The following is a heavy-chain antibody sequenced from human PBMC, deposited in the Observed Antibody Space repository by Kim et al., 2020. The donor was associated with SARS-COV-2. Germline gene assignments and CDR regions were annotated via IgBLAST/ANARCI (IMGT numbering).Heavy chain of an antibody. V-gene: IGHV3-74*01. CDR1: GFTLSSYW. Sequence: GGSLRLSCVASGFTLSSYWMHWVRQAPGKGLVWVSRINSDGSSTIYADSVKGRFTISRDSAKNTLYLQMNSLRAEDTAVYYCSRDLDGSCDYWGQGTLVTVSS. CDR3: SRDLDGSCDY. D-gene: IGHD2-15*01. J-gene: IGHJ4*02. CDR2: INSDGSST.